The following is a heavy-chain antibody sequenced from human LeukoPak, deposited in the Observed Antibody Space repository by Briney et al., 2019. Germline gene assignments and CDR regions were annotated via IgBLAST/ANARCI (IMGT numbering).Heavy chain of an antibody. D-gene: IGHD2-2*01. J-gene: IGHJ3*02. CDR3: ARGGGVVPAARAAFDI. CDR1: GGTFSSYA. V-gene: IGHV1-69*13. CDR2: IIPIFGTA. Sequence: SVKVSCKASGGTFSSYAISWVRQAPGQGLEWMGGIIPIFGTANYAQKFQGRVTITADEPTSTAYMELSSLRSEDTAVYYCARGGGVVPAARAAFDIWGQGTMVTVSS.